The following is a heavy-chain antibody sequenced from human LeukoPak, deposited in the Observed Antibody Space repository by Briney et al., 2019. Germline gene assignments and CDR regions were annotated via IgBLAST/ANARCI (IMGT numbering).Heavy chain of an antibody. CDR1: GFTFSSYA. V-gene: IGHV3-23*01. CDR3: AKEGAGNRLTDAFDI. Sequence: AGGSLGLSCAASGFTFSSYAMSWVRQAPGKGLEWVSAISGSGGSTYYADSVKGRFTISRDNSKNTLYLQMNSLRAEDTAVYYCAKEGAGNRLTDAFDIWGQGTMVTVSS. D-gene: IGHD1-14*01. CDR2: ISGSGGST. J-gene: IGHJ3*02.